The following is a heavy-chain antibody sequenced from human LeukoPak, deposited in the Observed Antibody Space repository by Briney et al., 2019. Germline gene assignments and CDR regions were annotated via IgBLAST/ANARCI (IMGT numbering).Heavy chain of an antibody. CDR1: GGSISSYY. CDR2: AYSSGST. CDR3: AKLMRGPWRFDP. Sequence: SETLSLTCTVSGGSISSYYWSWIRQPPGEGLEWIGYAYSSGSTSYTPSLKSRVTISVDTSKNQFSLKLSSVTATDTAVYYCAKLMRGPWRFDPWGQGTLAIVSS. D-gene: IGHD3-16*01. J-gene: IGHJ5*02. V-gene: IGHV4-4*09.